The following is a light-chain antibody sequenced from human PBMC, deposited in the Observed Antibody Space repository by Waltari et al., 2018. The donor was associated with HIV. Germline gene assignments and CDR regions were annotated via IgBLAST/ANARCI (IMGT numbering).Light chain of an antibody. V-gene: IGLV2-8*01. J-gene: IGLJ2*01. CDR3: SSYAGSNNVV. CDR2: EVS. Sequence: QSALTQPPSASGSPGQSVTISCTGTSSDVGGYHYVSWYQQHPGKAPTRMIYEVSKRPSGVPDRFSGSKSGNTASLTVSGLQAEDEADYYCSSYAGSNNVVFGGGTKLTVL. CDR1: SSDVGGYHY.